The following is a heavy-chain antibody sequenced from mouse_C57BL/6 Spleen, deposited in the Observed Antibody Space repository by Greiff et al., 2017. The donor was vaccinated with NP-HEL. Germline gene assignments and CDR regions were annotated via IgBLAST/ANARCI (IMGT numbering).Heavy chain of an antibody. CDR1: GFTFTSYA. CDR2: ISDAGSYT. D-gene: IGHD3-2*02. J-gene: IGHJ3*01. CDR3: ERDPLSCSGPAWFAY. V-gene: IGHV5-4*01. Sequence: DVQLVESGGGLVKPGGSLKLSCAASGFTFTSYAMSWVRQTPEKRLEWVATISDAGSYTYYPDNVKGRFTLSIDNSTNNLYLQMSHLNSEDTAMYYCERDPLSCSGPAWFAYWGQGTLVTVSA.